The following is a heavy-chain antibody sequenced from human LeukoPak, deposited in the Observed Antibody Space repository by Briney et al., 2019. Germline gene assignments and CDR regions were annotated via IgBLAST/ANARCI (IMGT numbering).Heavy chain of an antibody. Sequence: GGSLRLSCAASGFTFSSYGMHWVRQAPGKGLEWVAVISYDGSNKYYADSVKGRFTISRDNSKNTLYLQMNSLRAEDTAVYYCAKRQGLYSGCEEDYWGQGTLVTVSS. CDR1: GFTFSSYG. V-gene: IGHV3-30*18. J-gene: IGHJ4*02. CDR2: ISYDGSNK. D-gene: IGHD5-12*01. CDR3: AKRQGLYSGCEEDY.